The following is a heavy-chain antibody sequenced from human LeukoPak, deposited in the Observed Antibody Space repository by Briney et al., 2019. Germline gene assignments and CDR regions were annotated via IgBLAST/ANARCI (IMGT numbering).Heavy chain of an antibody. V-gene: IGHV3-30*02. Sequence: GGSLRLSCAASGFSFNNYGMHWVRQAPGKGLEWVTFIRYDGTEKYYADSVKGRFTISRDSSKNTLYLQMNSLRTEDTAVYYCAIMVWGQFDYWGQGTLVTVSS. CDR3: AIMVWGQFDY. CDR2: IRYDGTEK. D-gene: IGHD3-10*01. CDR1: GFSFNNYG. J-gene: IGHJ4*02.